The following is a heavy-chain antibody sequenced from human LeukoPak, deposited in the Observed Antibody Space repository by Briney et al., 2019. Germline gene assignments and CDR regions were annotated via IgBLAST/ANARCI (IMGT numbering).Heavy chain of an antibody. J-gene: IGHJ4*02. CDR2: MNPNNDNR. CDR1: GYTFSSYD. CDR3: ARGQWFGDGGLDY. D-gene: IGHD3-10*01. V-gene: IGHV1-8*01. Sequence: ASVKVSCKASGYTFSSYDMNWVRQATGQGLEWMGWMNPNNDNRGYAQRFQGRVTMTRNTSISTAYMELSSLRSEDTAVYYCARGQWFGDGGLDYWGQGTLVTVSS.